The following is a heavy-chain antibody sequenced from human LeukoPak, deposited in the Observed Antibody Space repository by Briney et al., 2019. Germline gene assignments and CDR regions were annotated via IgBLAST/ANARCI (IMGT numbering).Heavy chain of an antibody. D-gene: IGHD2-15*01. V-gene: IGHV4-59*01. CDR2: IYYSGST. J-gene: IGHJ4*02. Sequence: PSETLSLTCTVSGGSINSYYWSWIRLPPGKGREWIGYIYYSGSTNYNPSLKSRVTISVDTSKYQFSLKLSSVTAADTAVYYCARGSSYLCSGGSCYFNWGQGTLVTVSS. CDR3: ARGSSYLCSGGSCYFN. CDR1: GGSINSYY.